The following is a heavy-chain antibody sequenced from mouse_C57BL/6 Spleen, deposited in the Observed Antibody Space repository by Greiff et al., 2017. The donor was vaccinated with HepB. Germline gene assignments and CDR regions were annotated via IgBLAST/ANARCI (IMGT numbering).Heavy chain of an antibody. D-gene: IGHD2-4*01. CDR2: IYWDDDK. J-gene: IGHJ4*01. Sequence: QVTLKVCGPGILQSSQTLSLTCSFSGFSLSTSGMGVSWIRQPSGKGLEWLAHIYWDDDKRYNPSLKSRLTISKDTSRNQVFLKITSVDTADTATYYCARRMNDYDGTYYAMDYWGQGTSVTVSS. V-gene: IGHV8-12*01. CDR1: GFSLSTSGMG. CDR3: ARRMNDYDGTYYAMDY.